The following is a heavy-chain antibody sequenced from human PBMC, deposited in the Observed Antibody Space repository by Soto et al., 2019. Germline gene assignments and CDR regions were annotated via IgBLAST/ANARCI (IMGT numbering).Heavy chain of an antibody. D-gene: IGHD2-2*01. CDR3: ARIVVPAARSYYYYYGMDV. CDR1: GGSISSSNW. J-gene: IGHJ6*02. CDR2: IYHSGST. V-gene: IGHV4-4*02. Sequence: QVQLQESGPGLVKPSGTLSLTCAVSGGSISSSNWWSWVRQPPGKGLEWIGEIYHSGSTNYNPSLKSRVTISVDKSKNQFSLKLNSVTAADTAVYYCARIVVPAARSYYYYYGMDVWGQGTTVTVSS.